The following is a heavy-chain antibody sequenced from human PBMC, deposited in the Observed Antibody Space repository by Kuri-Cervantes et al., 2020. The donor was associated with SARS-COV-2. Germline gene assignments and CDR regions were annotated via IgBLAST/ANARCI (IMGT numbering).Heavy chain of an antibody. CDR3: ATGLRPWAFDF. D-gene: IGHD4-17*01. V-gene: IGHV1-2*02. J-gene: IGHJ3*01. Sequence: ASVKVSCKASGGTFSSYTISWVRQAPGQGLEWMGWINPNSGGTNYAQKFQGRVTMTRDTSISTAYMELSRLRSDDTAVYYCATGLRPWAFDFWGQGTMVTVSS. CDR2: INPNSGGT. CDR1: GGTFSSYT.